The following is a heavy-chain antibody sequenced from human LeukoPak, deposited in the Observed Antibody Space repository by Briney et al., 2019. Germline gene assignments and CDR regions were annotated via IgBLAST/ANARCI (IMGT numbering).Heavy chain of an antibody. CDR3: ARVRYYYDSSGYFNWFDP. J-gene: IGHJ5*02. D-gene: IGHD3-22*01. CDR1: GDSVSSNSAA. V-gene: IGHV6-1*01. CDR2: TYYRSKWYN. Sequence: SQTLSLTCAISGDSVSSNSAAWNWIRQSPSRGLEWLGRTYYRSKWYNDYAVSAKSRITINPDTSKNQFSLQLNSVTPEDTAVYYCARVRYYYDSSGYFNWFDPWGQGTLVTVSS.